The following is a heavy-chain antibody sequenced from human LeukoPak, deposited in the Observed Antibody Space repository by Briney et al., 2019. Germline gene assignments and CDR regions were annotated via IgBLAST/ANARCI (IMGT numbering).Heavy chain of an antibody. J-gene: IGHJ4*02. Sequence: SETLSLTCAVYGGSFSGYYWSWIRQPPGKGLEWIGEINHSGSTNYNPSLKSRVTISVDTSKNQFSLKLSPVTAADTAVYYCASVSMVRGVIILDYWGQGTLVTVSS. V-gene: IGHV4-34*01. CDR3: ASVSMVRGVIILDY. CDR1: GGSFSGYY. D-gene: IGHD3-10*01. CDR2: INHSGST.